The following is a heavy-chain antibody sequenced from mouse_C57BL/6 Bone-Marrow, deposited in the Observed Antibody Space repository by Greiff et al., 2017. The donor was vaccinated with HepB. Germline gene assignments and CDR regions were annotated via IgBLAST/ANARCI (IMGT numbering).Heavy chain of an antibody. CDR1: GFTFSSYG. V-gene: IGHV5-6*02. D-gene: IGHD1-1*01. CDR2: ISSGGSYT. CDR3: ARRYGSISAWFAY. Sequence: DVKLVESGGDLVKPGGSLKLSCAASGFTFSSYGMSWVRQTPDKRLEWVATISSGGSYTYYPDSVKGRFTISRDNAKNTLYLQMSSLKSEDTAMYYCARRYGSISAWFAYWGQGTLVTVSA. J-gene: IGHJ3*01.